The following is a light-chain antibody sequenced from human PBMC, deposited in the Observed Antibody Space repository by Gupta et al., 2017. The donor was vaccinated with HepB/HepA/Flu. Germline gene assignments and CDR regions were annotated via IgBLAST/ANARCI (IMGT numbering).Light chain of an antibody. Sequence: QSGLTQPTATSGTPGRQHTIPCSGTRSNIVKNTVNWYQQVPGTAPKLLIYRINQRPSGVPDRFSGSKSDTSASLAISGLQSEDEAYYYCASWDDNLNGRVFGGGTKLTVL. J-gene: IGLJ2*01. CDR2: RIN. CDR3: ASWDDNLNGRV. CDR1: RSNIVKNT. V-gene: IGLV1-44*01.